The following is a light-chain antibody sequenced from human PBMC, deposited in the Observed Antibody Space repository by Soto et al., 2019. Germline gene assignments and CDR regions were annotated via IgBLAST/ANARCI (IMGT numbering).Light chain of an antibody. CDR1: QSVTSY. CDR3: QQSYGTPQT. CDR2: GAS. Sequence: DIQMTQSPSSLSASVGDRVTITCRASQSVTSYLNWYQQKPGKAPELLIHGASRLQSGVPSRFSGSGSGTDFTLTISSLQPEDFAIYYCQQSYGTPQTFGQGTKVDIK. V-gene: IGKV1-39*01. J-gene: IGKJ1*01.